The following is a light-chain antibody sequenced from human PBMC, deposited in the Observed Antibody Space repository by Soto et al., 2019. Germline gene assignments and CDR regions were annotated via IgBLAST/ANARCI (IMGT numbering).Light chain of an antibody. CDR2: GAS. CDR3: QHYGNWPRT. V-gene: IGKV3-15*01. J-gene: IGKJ1*01. Sequence: EIVMTQSPVTLSVSLGETVSLSCRASQSVSSNLAWYQHKPGQSPRLLIYGASTRATGVPARFSGSGSGTEFTLTISSLRSEDFAVYYCQHYGNWPRTFGHGTKVEVK. CDR1: QSVSSN.